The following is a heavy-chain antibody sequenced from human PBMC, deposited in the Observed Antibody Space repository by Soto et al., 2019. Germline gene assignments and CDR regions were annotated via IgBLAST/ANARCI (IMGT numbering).Heavy chain of an antibody. CDR1: GDYISSYS. J-gene: IGHJ3*02. D-gene: IGHD4-17*01. CDR2: IYYSGST. Sequence: SEPLSLTCSVSGDYISSYSWSWIRQPPGKGLELSGYIYYSGSTNYNPSLKSRVTISVDMSKNQFSLKLSSGTAADSAVYYCARRYGGAFDIWGQGTMVTVSS. V-gene: IGHV4-59*01. CDR3: ARRYGGAFDI.